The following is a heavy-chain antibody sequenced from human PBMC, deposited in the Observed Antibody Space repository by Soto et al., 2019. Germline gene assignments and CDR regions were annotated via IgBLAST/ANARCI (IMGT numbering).Heavy chain of an antibody. V-gene: IGHV4-30-4*01. CDR1: GDSIGSGNKY. J-gene: IGHJ6*02. D-gene: IGHD3-16*01. CDR3: ARVPSPFDFYYAMDV. Sequence: QVQLRESGPGLVMPSQTLSLTCTVSGDSIGSGNKYWSWIQQAPGKGLEWIGYIFSSGTTYYNPSLKSRLTMSLDTSQNQFSLKLNSVTAADTAVYFCARVPSPFDFYYAMDVWGQGTTVTVSS. CDR2: IFSSGTT.